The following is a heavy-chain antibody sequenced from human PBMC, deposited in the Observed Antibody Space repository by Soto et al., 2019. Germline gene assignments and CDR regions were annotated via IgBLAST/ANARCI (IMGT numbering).Heavy chain of an antibody. J-gene: IGHJ5*02. D-gene: IGHD6-19*01. CDR1: GFTFSSYS. CDR2: ISSSSSYI. CDR3: ARDIAVAPPDGFDP. V-gene: IGHV3-21*01. Sequence: EVQLVESGGGLVKPGGSLGLSCAASGFTFSSYSMNWVRQAPGKGLEWVSSISSSSSYIYYADSVKGRFTISRDNAKNSLYLQMNSLRAEDTAVYFCARDIAVAPPDGFDPWGQGTLVTVSS.